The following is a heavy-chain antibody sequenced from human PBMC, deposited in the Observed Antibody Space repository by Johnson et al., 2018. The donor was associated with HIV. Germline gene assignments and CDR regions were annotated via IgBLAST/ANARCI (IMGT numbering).Heavy chain of an antibody. D-gene: IGHD2-8*01. Sequence: VQLVESGGGVVRPGGSLRLSCAASGFTFNNAWMSWVRQTPGKGLEWVGRIKSQTDGGTTDYAAPVKGRFTISRDDSKNTLYLQMNSLGADDTAIYYCAKDGAAPASYGAFDIWGQGTMVTVSS. V-gene: IGHV3-15*01. CDR3: AKDGAAPASYGAFDI. J-gene: IGHJ3*02. CDR1: GFTFNNAW. CDR2: IKSQTDGGTT.